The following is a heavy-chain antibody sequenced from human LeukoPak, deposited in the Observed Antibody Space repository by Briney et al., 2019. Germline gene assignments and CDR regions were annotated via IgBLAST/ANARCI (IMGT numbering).Heavy chain of an antibody. J-gene: IGHJ4*02. CDR1: GYTFTGNH. V-gene: IGHV1-2*02. CDR2: INPNSGGT. Sequence: ASVKVSCKASGYTFTGNHMHWVRQAPGQGLEWMGWINPNSGGTNYAQKFQGRVIMTRATSISTAYMELSRLGSDDTAVYYCARGGSTDSIHSCGGNCYFLDYWGQGTLVTVSS. D-gene: IGHD2-21*02. CDR3: ARGGSTDSIHSCGGNCYFLDY.